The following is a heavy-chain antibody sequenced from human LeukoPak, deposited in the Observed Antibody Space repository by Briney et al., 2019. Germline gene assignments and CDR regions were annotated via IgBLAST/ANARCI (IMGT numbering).Heavy chain of an antibody. CDR1: GGSISNYH. D-gene: IGHD5-18*01. CDR3: ARGYSYGTLGMDV. CDR2: IYYSGST. Sequence: SETLSLTCTVSGGSISNYHWNWIRQPPGKGLEWIGYIYYSGSTNYNPSLRSRVTISVDTSKNQFSLKLSSVTAADTAVYYCARGYSYGTLGMDVWGKGTAVTVSS. V-gene: IGHV4-59*01. J-gene: IGHJ6*03.